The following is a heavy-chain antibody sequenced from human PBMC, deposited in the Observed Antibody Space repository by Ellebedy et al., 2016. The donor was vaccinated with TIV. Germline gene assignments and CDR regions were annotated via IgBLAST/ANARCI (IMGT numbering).Heavy chain of an antibody. V-gene: IGHV1-18*01. D-gene: IGHD1-1*01. J-gene: IGHJ4*02. CDR1: GYTFTSYG. Sequence: AASVKVSCKASGYTFTSYGISWVRQAPGQGLEWMGWISAYNGNTNYAQKLQGRVTMTTDTSTSTAYMELRSLRSDDTAVYYCARDMFRGTTSRFDYWGQGTLVTVSS. CDR2: ISAYNGNT. CDR3: ARDMFRGTTSRFDY.